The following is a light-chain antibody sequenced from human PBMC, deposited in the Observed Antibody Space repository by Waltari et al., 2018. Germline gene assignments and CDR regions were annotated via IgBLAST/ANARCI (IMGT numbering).Light chain of an antibody. Sequence: DIQITQSPSSLSASVGDSVTITCRAGQTITNSLNWYQQKPGRAPNLLIYAAHSLHSGVPSRFSGTGSGTDFTLTISSLQPEDFATYYCQQTDTTPWTFGQGTRLEIK. J-gene: IGKJ1*01. CDR2: AAH. CDR3: QQTDTTPWT. CDR1: QTITNS. V-gene: IGKV1-39*01.